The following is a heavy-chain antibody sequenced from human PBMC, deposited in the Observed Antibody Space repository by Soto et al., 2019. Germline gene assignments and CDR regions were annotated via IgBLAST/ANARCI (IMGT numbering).Heavy chain of an antibody. J-gene: IGHJ6*03. CDR1: GFTFSNYE. CDR2: ISNNGAHT. Sequence: GGSLRLSCAASGFTFSNYEMHWVRQAPGKGLEYVSGISNNGAHTDYAKSMKGRFTISRDNSENTLYLQMGSLRAEDMALYYCARRGYGSRWPNVYMDVWGKGPMVTRLL. CDR3: ARRGYGSRWPNVYMDV. V-gene: IGHV3-64*01. D-gene: IGHD6-13*01.